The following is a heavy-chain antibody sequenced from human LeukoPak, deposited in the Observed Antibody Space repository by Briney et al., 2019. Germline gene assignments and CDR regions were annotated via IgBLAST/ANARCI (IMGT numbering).Heavy chain of an antibody. CDR2: IYHSGST. CDR1: GYSISSGYY. J-gene: IGHJ4*02. CDR3: ARELRYYFDY. Sequence: SETLSLTCTVSGYSISSGYYWGWIRQPPGKGVEWIGSIYHSGSTYYNPSLKSRVTISVDTSKHQFSLKLSSVTAADTAVYYCARELRYYFDYWGQGTLVTVSS. V-gene: IGHV4-38-2*02.